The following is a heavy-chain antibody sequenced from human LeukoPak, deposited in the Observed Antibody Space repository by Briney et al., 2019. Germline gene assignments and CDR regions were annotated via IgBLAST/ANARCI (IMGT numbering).Heavy chain of an antibody. CDR2: IYPDESNI. J-gene: IGHJ4*02. Sequence: GESLKISCKGSGYSFPTYWIAWVRQMPGRGLEWMGIIYPDESNIRYSPSFQSQVTISADKSISTAYLQWSNLKASDTAMYYCARPPSRGYSSSFEYWGQGTRVTVSS. V-gene: IGHV5-51*01. CDR3: ARPPSRGYSSSFEY. D-gene: IGHD2-2*03. CDR1: GYSFPTYW.